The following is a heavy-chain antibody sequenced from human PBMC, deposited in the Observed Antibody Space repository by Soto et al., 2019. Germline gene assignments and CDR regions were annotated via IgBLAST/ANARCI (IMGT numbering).Heavy chain of an antibody. Sequence: QVQLQQWGAGLLKPSETLSLTCGVYNGSFTGHYWAWIRQAPGKGLEWIGEINHSGFANYNPSLKSRVAISLDTSKTQFSLSLTSLTVEDRAIYYCARGHGRFAHWAQGTLVTVSS. CDR3: ARGHGRFAH. J-gene: IGHJ4*02. CDR1: NGSFTGHY. CDR2: INHSGFA. V-gene: IGHV4-34*01.